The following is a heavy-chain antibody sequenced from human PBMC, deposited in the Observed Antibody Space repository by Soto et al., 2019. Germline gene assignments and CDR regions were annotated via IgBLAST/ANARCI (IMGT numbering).Heavy chain of an antibody. CDR2: ISAYNCHT. D-gene: IGHD2-15*01. J-gene: IGHJ1*01. V-gene: IGHV1-18*04. Sequence: QVQLVQSGAEVKKPGASVKVSCKASGYTFTSYGISWVRQAPGQGLEGMVWISAYNCHTNYAQKLQGSVTMTPDTPTSTAYMKLGSLTSDDTAVYCCARERGGSYQRRWGQGTLVTVSA. CDR1: GYTFTSYG. CDR3: ARERGGSYQRR.